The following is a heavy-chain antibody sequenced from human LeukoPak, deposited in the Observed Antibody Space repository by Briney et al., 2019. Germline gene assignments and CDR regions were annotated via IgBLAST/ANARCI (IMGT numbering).Heavy chain of an antibody. CDR1: GFTFSSYA. D-gene: IGHD3-10*01. J-gene: IGHJ6*02. CDR3: ARSYYGSGSPYYYGMDV. Sequence: PGGSLRLSCAASGFTFSSYAMHWVRQAPGKGLEWVAVISYDETNKYYADSVKGRFTISRDNSKNTLFLQMNNLRAEDTAVYYCARSYYGSGSPYYYGMDVWGQGTTVTVSS. CDR2: ISYDETNK. V-gene: IGHV3-30*07.